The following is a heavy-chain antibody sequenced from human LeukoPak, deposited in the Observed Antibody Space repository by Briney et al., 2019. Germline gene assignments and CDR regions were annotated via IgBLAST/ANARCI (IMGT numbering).Heavy chain of an antibody. J-gene: IGHJ5*02. V-gene: IGHV4-39*01. CDR1: GGSISSYY. D-gene: IGHD3-10*01. CDR3: ASMVRGVNWFDP. Sequence: SETLSLTCTVSGGSISSYYWGWIRQPPGKGLEWIGSIYYSGSTYYNPSLKSRVTISVDTSKNQFSLKLSSVTAADTAVYYCASMVRGVNWFDPWGQGTLVTVSS. CDR2: IYYSGST.